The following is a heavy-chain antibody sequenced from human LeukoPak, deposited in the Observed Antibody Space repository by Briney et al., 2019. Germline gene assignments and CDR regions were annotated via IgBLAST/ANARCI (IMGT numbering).Heavy chain of an antibody. D-gene: IGHD1-1*01. J-gene: IGHJ6*02. V-gene: IGHV3-7*01. Sequence: GGSLRLSCAASGFTFSSDWMSWVRQAPGKGLEWVANIKQDGSEKYYVDSVKGRFTISRDNAKNSLYLQMKSLRAEDTAVYYCARAFGTTGTAYYYYGMDVWGQGTTVTVSS. CDR3: ARAFGTTGTAYYYYGMDV. CDR2: IKQDGSEK. CDR1: GFTFSSDW.